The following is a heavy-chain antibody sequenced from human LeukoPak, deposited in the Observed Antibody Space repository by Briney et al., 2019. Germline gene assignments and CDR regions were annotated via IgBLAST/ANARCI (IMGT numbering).Heavy chain of an antibody. D-gene: IGHD3-10*01. V-gene: IGHV4-39*01. J-gene: IGHJ4*02. CDR3: ARLGHETGSRGVMVYFDY. CDR2: IYYSGST. CDR1: GGSIRSSSYY. Sequence: KPSETLSLTCIVSGGSIRSSSYYWGWIRQPPGKGLEWIGSIYYSGSTYYNPSLKSRVTLSVDTSKNQFSLKLSSVTAADTAVYYCARLGHETGSRGVMVYFDYWGQGTLVTVSS.